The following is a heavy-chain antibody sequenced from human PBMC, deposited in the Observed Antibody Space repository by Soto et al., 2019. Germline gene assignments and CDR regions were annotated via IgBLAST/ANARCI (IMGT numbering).Heavy chain of an antibody. J-gene: IGHJ4*02. CDR2: ISSSSSSI. D-gene: IGHD2-15*01. V-gene: IGHV3-21*01. CDR3: AGYCSGGSCYSEADY. CDR1: GFTFSSYS. Sequence: EVQLVASGGGLVKPGGSLRLSCAASGFTFSSYSMNWVRQAPGKGLEWVSSISSSSSSIYYADSVKGRFTISRDNAKNSLYLQMNSLRAEDTAVYYCAGYCSGGSCYSEADYWGQGTLVTVSS.